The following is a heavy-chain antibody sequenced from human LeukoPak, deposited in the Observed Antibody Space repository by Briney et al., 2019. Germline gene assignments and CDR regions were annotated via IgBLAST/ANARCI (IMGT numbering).Heavy chain of an antibody. CDR1: GGSISSGGYY. CDR2: IYYSGST. D-gene: IGHD3-22*01. J-gene: IGHJ3*02. Sequence: PSQTLSLTCTVSGGSISSGGYYWTWIRQPPGKGLEWIGYIYYSGSTNYNPSLKSRVTISVDTSKNQFSLKLTSVTAADTAVYFCARLRLRYDSNGYSTSYEAVDIWGQGTVVTVSS. V-gene: IGHV4-61*08. CDR3: ARLRLRYDSNGYSTSYEAVDI.